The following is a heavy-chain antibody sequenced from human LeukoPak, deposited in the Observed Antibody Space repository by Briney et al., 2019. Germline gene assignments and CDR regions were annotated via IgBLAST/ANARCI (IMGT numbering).Heavy chain of an antibody. D-gene: IGHD2-15*01. CDR3: VGGYCSGATCYHFDY. V-gene: IGHV4-59*01. Sequence: SETLSLTCTVSGASITSYYWNWIRQPPGKGLEWIGYFYYSGSDNYNPSLKSRITISVDTSKNQFSLKLSSVTAADTAVYYCVGGYCSGATCYHFDYWGQGTLVTVSS. CDR2: FYYSGSD. J-gene: IGHJ4*02. CDR1: GASITSYY.